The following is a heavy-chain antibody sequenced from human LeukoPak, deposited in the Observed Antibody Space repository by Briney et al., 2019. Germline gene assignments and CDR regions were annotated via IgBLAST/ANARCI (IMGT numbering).Heavy chain of an antibody. CDR3: ARDRFITVYDFWNGGYNWFDP. J-gene: IGHJ5*02. Sequence: PSETLSLTCTVSGGSINNYYWSWIRQSAGKGLEWIGRIYSSGDTNYNPSLKSRVTISVDTSKNQFSLKLSSVTAADTAVYYCARDRFITVYDFWNGGYNWFDPWGQGTLVTVSS. V-gene: IGHV4-4*07. CDR1: GGSINNYY. CDR2: IYSSGDT. D-gene: IGHD3-3*01.